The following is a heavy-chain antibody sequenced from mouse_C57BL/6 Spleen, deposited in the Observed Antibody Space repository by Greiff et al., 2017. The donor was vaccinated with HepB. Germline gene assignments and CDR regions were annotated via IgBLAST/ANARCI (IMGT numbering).Heavy chain of an antibody. CDR3: ASYYGSSYVGY. CDR2: IDPSDSYT. D-gene: IGHD1-1*01. Sequence: VQLQQSGAELVRPGTSVKLSCKASGYTFTSYWMHWVKQRPGQGLEWIGVIDPSDSYTNYNQKFKGKATLTVDTSSSTAYMQLSSLTSEDSAVYYCASYYGSSYVGYWGQGTTLTVSS. V-gene: IGHV1-59*01. CDR1: GYTFTSYW. J-gene: IGHJ2*01.